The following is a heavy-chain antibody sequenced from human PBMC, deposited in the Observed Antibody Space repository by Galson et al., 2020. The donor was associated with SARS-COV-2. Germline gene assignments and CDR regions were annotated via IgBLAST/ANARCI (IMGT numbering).Heavy chain of an antibody. V-gene: IGHV3-9*01. CDR2: ISWNSGSI. J-gene: IGHJ6*02. CDR1: GFTFDVYA. CDR3: AKGAALGSDYYYGMDV. D-gene: IGHD6-6*01. Sequence: SLKISCSASGFTFDVYAMLWVRQAPGMGLEWVSGISWNSGSIGYADSVKGRFTISRDNAKNSLYLQMNSLRAEDTALYYCAKGAALGSDYYYGMDVWGQGTTVTVSS.